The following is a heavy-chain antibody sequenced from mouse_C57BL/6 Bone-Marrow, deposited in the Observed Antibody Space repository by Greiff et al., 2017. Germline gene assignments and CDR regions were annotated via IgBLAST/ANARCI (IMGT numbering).Heavy chain of an antibody. Sequence: EVKLMESEGGLVQPGSSMKLSCTASGFTFSDYYMAWVRQVPEKGLEWVANINYDGSSTYYLDSLKSRFIISRDNAKNILYLQMSSLKSEDTATYYCGRDSHYGRGTYAMDYWGQGTSVTVSS. V-gene: IGHV5-16*01. CDR2: INYDGSST. CDR3: GRDSHYGRGTYAMDY. D-gene: IGHD1-1*01. CDR1: GFTFSDYY. J-gene: IGHJ4*01.